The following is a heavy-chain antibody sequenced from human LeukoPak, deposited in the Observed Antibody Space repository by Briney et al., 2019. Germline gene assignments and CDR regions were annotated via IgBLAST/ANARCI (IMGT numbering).Heavy chain of an antibody. J-gene: IGHJ4*02. Sequence: PSETLSLTCAVYGGSFSGYYWSWIRQPPGKGLEWIGEINHSGSTNYNPSLKSRVTISVDTSQNQFSLKLSSVTAADTAVYYCARDRGSGSYLDYWGQGTLVTVSS. CDR2: INHSGST. V-gene: IGHV4-34*01. CDR1: GGSFSGYY. D-gene: IGHD3-10*01. CDR3: ARDRGSGSYLDY.